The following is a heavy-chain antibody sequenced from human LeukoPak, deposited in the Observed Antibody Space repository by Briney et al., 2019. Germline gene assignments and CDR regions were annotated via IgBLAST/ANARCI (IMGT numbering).Heavy chain of an antibody. J-gene: IGHJ5*02. CDR2: IYTSGST. D-gene: IGHD6-13*01. CDR3: ARVTAAGTSVVFDP. CDR1: GGSISRYY. V-gene: IGHV4-4*07. Sequence: SETLSLTCNVSGGSISRYYWSWIRQPAGKGLEWIGRIYTSGSTNYNPSLKSRVTMSVDTSKNQFSLKLNSVTAADTAVYYCARVTAAGTSVVFDPWGQGILVTVSS.